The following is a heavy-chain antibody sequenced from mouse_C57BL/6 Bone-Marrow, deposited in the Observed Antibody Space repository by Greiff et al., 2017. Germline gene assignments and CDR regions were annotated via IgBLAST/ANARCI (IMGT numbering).Heavy chain of an antibody. V-gene: IGHV5-4*01. CDR2: ISDGGSYT. CDR1: GFTFSSYA. D-gene: IGHD1-1*01. J-gene: IGHJ1*03. Sequence: DVKLVESGGGLVKPGGSLKLSCAASGFTFSSYAMSWVRQTPEKRLEWVATISDGGSYTYYPDNVKGRFTISRDNAKNNLYLQMNHLKSEDTAMYYCARDPHYYGSSYVDWYFDVWGTGTTVTVSS. CDR3: ARDPHYYGSSYVDWYFDV.